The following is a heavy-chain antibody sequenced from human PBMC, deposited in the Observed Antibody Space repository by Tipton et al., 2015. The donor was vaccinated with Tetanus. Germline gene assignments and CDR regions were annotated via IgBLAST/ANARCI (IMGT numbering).Heavy chain of an antibody. CDR2: INHSGST. CDR3: ARVRRGATTDLDY. J-gene: IGHJ4*02. CDR1: GGSISSYY. D-gene: IGHD5-12*01. V-gene: IGHV4-59*12. Sequence: TLSLTCTVSGGSISSYYWSWIRQPPGKGLEWIGEINHSGSTNYNPSLKSRVTISVDTSKNQFSLKLSSVTAADTAVYYCARVRRGATTDLDYWGQGTLVTVSS.